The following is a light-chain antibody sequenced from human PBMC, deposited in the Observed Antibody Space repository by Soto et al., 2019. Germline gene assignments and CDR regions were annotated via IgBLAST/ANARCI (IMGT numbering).Light chain of an antibody. CDR1: QAIGTY. Sequence: DIQLTQSPSFLSASVGDRVTITCRASQAIGTYLAWYQQRPGTAPRLLIYDASTVQGGGPSRFSGSGSGTEFILTISSLQPEDFATYYCQQFNSYPRTFGQGTSLDIK. CDR2: DAS. V-gene: IGKV1-9*01. J-gene: IGKJ2*01. CDR3: QQFNSYPRT.